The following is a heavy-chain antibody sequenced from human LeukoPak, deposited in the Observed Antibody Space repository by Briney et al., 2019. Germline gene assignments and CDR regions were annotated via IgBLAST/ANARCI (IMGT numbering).Heavy chain of an antibody. D-gene: IGHD3-9*01. V-gene: IGHV3-23*01. CDR1: GFTFSSYA. Sequence: GGSLRLSCAASGFTFSSYAMSWVRQAPGKGLEWVSAISGSGGSIYYADSVKGRFTISRDNSKNTLYLQMNSLRAEDTAVYYCAKVFGTYYDILTGYYMGASGDYFDYWGQGTLVTVSS. CDR2: ISGSGGSI. CDR3: AKVFGTYYDILTGYYMGASGDYFDY. J-gene: IGHJ4*02.